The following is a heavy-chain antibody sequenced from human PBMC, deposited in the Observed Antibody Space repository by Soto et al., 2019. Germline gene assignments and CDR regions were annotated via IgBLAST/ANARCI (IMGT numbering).Heavy chain of an antibody. CDR3: ARLFLECLLGAFDI. CDR1: GGSISSSSYY. J-gene: IGHJ3*02. CDR2: IYYSGST. V-gene: IGHV4-39*01. Sequence: SETLSLTCTVSGGSISSSSYYWGWIRQPPGKGLEWIGSIYYSGSTYYNPSLKSRVTISVDTSKNQFSLKLSSVTAEDSFVFYCARLFLECLLGAFDIWGQGTMVTVPS. D-gene: IGHD3-3*01.